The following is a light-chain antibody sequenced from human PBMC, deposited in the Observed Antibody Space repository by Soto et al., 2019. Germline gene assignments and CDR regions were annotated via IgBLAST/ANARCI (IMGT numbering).Light chain of an antibody. Sequence: EIVLTQSPGTLSLSPGERATLSCRASHSVTSNYLAWYQQKPGQAPRLLIYAASGRVSGIPDRFSGGGSGTDFILTISTLEPEDSAVYYCQQYGSYPHTFGHGTRVDIK. CDR2: AAS. J-gene: IGKJ1*01. V-gene: IGKV3-20*01. CDR1: HSVTSNY. CDR3: QQYGSYPHT.